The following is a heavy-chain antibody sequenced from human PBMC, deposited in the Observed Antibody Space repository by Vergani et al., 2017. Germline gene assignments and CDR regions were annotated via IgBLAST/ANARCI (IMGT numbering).Heavy chain of an antibody. Sequence: QVQLQESGPGLVKPSQTLSLTCAVSGGSISSGGYYWSWIRQHPGKGLEWIGYIYYSGSTYYNPSLKSRVTISVDTSKNQFSLKLSSVTAADTAVYYCARSPLDRQLVGYYFDYWGQGTLVTVSS. D-gene: IGHD6-6*01. J-gene: IGHJ4*02. V-gene: IGHV4-31*11. CDR2: IYYSGST. CDR1: GGSISSGGYY. CDR3: ARSPLDRQLVGYYFDY.